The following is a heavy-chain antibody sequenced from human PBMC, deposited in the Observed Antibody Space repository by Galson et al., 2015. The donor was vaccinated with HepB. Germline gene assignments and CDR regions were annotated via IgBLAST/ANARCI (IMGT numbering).Heavy chain of an antibody. CDR3: ARGGIAAAGTNYYYYVDV. D-gene: IGHD6-13*01. CDR2: IIPIFGTA. J-gene: IGHJ6*03. Sequence: SVKVSCKASGGTFSSYTINWVRQPPGQGLEWMGGIIPIFGTANYAQKFQGRVTITADESTSTAYMELSSLRSEDTAVYYCARGGIAAAGTNYYYYVDVWGKGTTVTVSS. V-gene: IGHV1-69*13. CDR1: GGTFSSYT.